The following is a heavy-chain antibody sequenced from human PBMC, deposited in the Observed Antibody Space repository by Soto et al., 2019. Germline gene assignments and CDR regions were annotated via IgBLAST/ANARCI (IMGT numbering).Heavy chain of an antibody. Sequence: SETLSLTCTVSGGSISSGGYYWSCVRQHPGKGLEWIGYIYYSGSTYYNPSLKSRVTISVDASKNQFSLKLSSVTAADTAVYYCARAPNGYKVDYWGQGTLVTVSS. D-gene: IGHD5-12*01. CDR1: GGSISSGGYY. CDR2: IYYSGST. J-gene: IGHJ4*02. V-gene: IGHV4-31*03. CDR3: ARAPNGYKVDY.